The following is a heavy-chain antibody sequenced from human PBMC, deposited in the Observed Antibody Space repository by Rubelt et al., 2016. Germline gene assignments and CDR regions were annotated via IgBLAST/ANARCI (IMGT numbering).Heavy chain of an antibody. CDR1: GFTVRSNY. CDR2: FYSGGST. D-gene: IGHD3-22*01. V-gene: IGHV3-53*04. J-gene: IGHJ4*02. CDR3: ARATDSSGYGPFDY. Sequence: EVHLLESGGGLVQPGGSLRLSCAASGFTVRSNYMSWVRQAPGKGLEWVSVFYSGGSTYYADSVKGRFTISRDNSKNTLYLQMNSLRAEDTAVYYCARATDSSGYGPFDYWGQGTLVAVSS.